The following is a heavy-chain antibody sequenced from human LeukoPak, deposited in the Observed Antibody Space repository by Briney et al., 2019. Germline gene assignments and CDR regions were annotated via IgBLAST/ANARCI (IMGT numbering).Heavy chain of an antibody. CDR1: GGSISSYY. V-gene: IGHV4-59*01. CDR3: ARAGYGGNSAPDAFDI. D-gene: IGHD4-23*01. Sequence: PSETLSLTCTVSGGSISSYYWSWIRQPPGKGLEWIGYIYYSGSTNYNPSLKSRVTISVDTSKNQFSLKLSSVTAADTAVYYCARAGYGGNSAPDAFDIWGQGTIVTVSS. J-gene: IGHJ3*02. CDR2: IYYSGST.